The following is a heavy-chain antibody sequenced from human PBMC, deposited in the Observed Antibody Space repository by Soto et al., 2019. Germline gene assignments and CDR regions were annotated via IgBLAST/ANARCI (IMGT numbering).Heavy chain of an antibody. CDR3: ARGRYGDY. Sequence: QVHLVQSGAEVKKPGASVKGSCKGSDYAFTTYGITWMRQAPGQGLEWMGWISAHNGNTNYAQKLQGRVTVTRDTSTSTAYMELRSLRSDDSAVYYCARGRYGDYWGQGALVTVSS. J-gene: IGHJ4*02. D-gene: IGHD1-1*01. CDR1: DYAFTTYG. V-gene: IGHV1-18*01. CDR2: ISAHNGNT.